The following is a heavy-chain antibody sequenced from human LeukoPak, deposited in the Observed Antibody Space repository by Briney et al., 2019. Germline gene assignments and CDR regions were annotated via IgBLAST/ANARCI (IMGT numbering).Heavy chain of an antibody. CDR3: ARGSGTPFDP. Sequence: PSETLSLTCAVYGGSFSGYYWSWIRQPPGNGLEWIGEINHSGSTNYNPSLKSRVTISVDTSKNQFSLKLSSVTAADTAVYYCARGSGTPFDPWGQGTLVTVSS. CDR2: INHSGST. J-gene: IGHJ5*02. D-gene: IGHD6-25*01. V-gene: IGHV4-34*01. CDR1: GGSFSGYY.